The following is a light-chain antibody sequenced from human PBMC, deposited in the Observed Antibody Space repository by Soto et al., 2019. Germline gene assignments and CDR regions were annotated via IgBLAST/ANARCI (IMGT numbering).Light chain of an antibody. CDR1: QGIFSH. CDR3: QQRYTWPLS. CDR2: ATS. Sequence: IVLTQSPASLSLSPGERATLSCRASQGIFSHLDWFQQKPGQAPRLLIYATSNRASGVPARFSGSGSGTDFTLTISSLEPEDFAVYYCQQRYTWPLSFGGGTKVEMK. V-gene: IGKV3-11*01. J-gene: IGKJ4*01.